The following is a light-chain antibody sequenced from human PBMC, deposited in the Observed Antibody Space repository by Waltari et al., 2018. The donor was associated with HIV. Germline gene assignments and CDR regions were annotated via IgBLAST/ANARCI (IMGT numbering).Light chain of an antibody. J-gene: IGLJ3*02. CDR3: TSYISISTPV. V-gene: IGLV2-14*01. CDR1: SSDYNS. Sequence: QSALTQPASVSGSPGQSITISCTGTSSDYNSVSWYQHHPGKSPKVIIYEVGNRPSGVSNRCSGSKSGYTASLTISGLQAEDEADYFCTSYISISTPVFGGGTKVTVL. CDR2: EVG.